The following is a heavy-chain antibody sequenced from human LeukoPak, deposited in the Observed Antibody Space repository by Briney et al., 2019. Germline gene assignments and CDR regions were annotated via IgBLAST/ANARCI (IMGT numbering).Heavy chain of an antibody. Sequence: SETLSLTCAVYGGSFSGYYWSWIRQPPGKGLEWIGEINHSGSTNYNPSLKSRVTISVDTSKNQFSLKLSSVTAADTAVYYCAREGTIRQLNAFDYWGQGTLVTVSS. D-gene: IGHD6-6*01. CDR2: INHSGST. J-gene: IGHJ4*02. V-gene: IGHV4-34*01. CDR1: GGSFSGYY. CDR3: AREGTIRQLNAFDY.